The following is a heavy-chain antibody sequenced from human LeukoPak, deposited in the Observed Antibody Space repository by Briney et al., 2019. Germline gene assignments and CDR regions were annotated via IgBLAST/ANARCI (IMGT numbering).Heavy chain of an antibody. CDR3: ARSNQLLYWGNYYYYMDV. CDR2: IYYSGST. CDR1: GGSISSYY. J-gene: IGHJ6*03. Sequence: SETLSLTCTASGGSISSYYWSWIRQPPGKGLEWIGYIYYSGSTNYNPSLKSRVTISVDTSKNQFSLKLSSVTAADTAVYYCARSNQLLYWGNYYYYMDVWGKGTTVTVSS. D-gene: IGHD2-2*02. V-gene: IGHV4-59*01.